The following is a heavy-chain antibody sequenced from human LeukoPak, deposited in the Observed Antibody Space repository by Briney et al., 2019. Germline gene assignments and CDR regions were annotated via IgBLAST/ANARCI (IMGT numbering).Heavy chain of an antibody. CDR2: ISTTGSSI. CDR1: GFTFSSYE. J-gene: IGHJ4*02. Sequence: GGSLRLSCAASGFTFSSYEMNWVRQAPGKGLEWVSYISTTGSSIYYADSVKGRFTVSRDNVKNLLYLQMNSLRAEDTAVYYCARVQRGIAVALDYWGQGTLATVSS. D-gene: IGHD6-19*01. CDR3: ARVQRGIAVALDY. V-gene: IGHV3-48*03.